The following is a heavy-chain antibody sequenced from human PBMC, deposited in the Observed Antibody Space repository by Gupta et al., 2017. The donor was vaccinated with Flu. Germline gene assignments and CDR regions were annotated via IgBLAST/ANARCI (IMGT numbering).Heavy chain of an antibody. Sequence: QVQLVQSGAEVKKPGSSVKVSCKASGGTFSSYTISWLRQAPGQGLEWMGRIIPILGIANYAQKFQGRVTITADKSTSTAYMELSSLRSEDTAVYYCASHLGITGTTWFDPWGQGTLVTVSS. J-gene: IGHJ5*02. D-gene: IGHD1-7*01. CDR1: GGTFSSYT. CDR2: IIPILGIA. CDR3: ASHLGITGTTWFDP. V-gene: IGHV1-69*02.